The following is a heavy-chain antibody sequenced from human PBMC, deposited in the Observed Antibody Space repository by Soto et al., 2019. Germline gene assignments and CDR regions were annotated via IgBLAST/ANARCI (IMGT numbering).Heavy chain of an antibody. CDR3: ARDLVSDY. CDR2: IRRKAHGGTT. CDR1: GFTFADSV. J-gene: IGHJ4*02. V-gene: IGHV3-49*05. Sequence: EVQLVESGGGLVKPGRSLILSCTASGFTFADSVMSWFRQAPGKGLEWVGFIRRKAHGGTTEYAASVEGRFTISRDDSTSIAYLQTNSLKTEDTAVYYCARDLVSDYWGQGTLVTVSS.